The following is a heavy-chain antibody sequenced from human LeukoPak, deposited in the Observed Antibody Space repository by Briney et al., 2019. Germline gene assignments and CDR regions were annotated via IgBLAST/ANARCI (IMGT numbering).Heavy chain of an antibody. Sequence: ASVKVSCKASGYTFINNWMHWVRQAPGQGLEWMGWMNPNSGDTGYPQKFQGRVTMTRDTSITTAYMELSSLRSEDTAVYYCARSGFGSGISFDLWGQGTLVTVSS. CDR2: MNPNSGDT. D-gene: IGHD3-10*01. CDR1: GYTFINNW. V-gene: IGHV1-8*02. CDR3: ARSGFGSGISFDL. J-gene: IGHJ5*02.